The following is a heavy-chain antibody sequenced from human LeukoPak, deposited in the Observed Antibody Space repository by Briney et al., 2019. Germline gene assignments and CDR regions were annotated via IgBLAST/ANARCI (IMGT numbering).Heavy chain of an antibody. CDR3: TKSLDCSRATSDA. Sequence: GGSLRLSCEVSGFIAGYNYMSWVRQAPGKGLEWVGRIRSKANGGTTDYAAPVKGRFTISRDDSENTLYLQMSSLNTEDTAVYYCTKSLDCSRATSDAWGQGTLVNVSA. D-gene: IGHD2-15*01. CDR1: GFIAGYNY. CDR2: IRSKANGGTT. J-gene: IGHJ5*02. V-gene: IGHV3-15*01.